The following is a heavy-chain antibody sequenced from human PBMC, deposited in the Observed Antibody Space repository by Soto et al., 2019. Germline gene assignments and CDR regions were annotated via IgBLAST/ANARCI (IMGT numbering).Heavy chain of an antibody. CDR3: AGRYCTNGVCYTNYYYYIDV. CDR1: GFTFSTYA. V-gene: IGHV3-23*01. Sequence: EVQLLESGGGLVQPGGSLRLSCAASGFTFSTYAMSWVRQAPRKGLEWVSTITTSGGNTYYADSVQGRFTISRDNSKNTLYLQMNSLRAEDTAVYYCAGRYCTNGVCYTNYYYYIDVWGKGTTVTVSS. D-gene: IGHD2-8*01. CDR2: ITTSGGNT. J-gene: IGHJ6*03.